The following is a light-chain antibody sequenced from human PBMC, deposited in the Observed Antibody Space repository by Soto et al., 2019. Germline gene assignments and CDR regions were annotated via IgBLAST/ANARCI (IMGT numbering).Light chain of an antibody. CDR2: GAF. CDR3: QQYGSSPLT. V-gene: IGKV3-20*01. CDR1: QSVSSNF. J-gene: IGKJ1*01. Sequence: EIVLTQSPGTLSLSPGERATLSCRASQSVSSNFLAWYQQKPGQAPRLLISGAFNRATAIPDRFSGSGSGTDFTLTISRLEPEDFAVYYCQQYGSSPLTFGQRTKVEI.